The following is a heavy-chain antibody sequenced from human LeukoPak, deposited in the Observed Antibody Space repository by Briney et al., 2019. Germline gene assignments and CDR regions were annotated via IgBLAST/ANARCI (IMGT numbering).Heavy chain of an antibody. CDR2: IYYSGST. V-gene: IGHV4-59*12. D-gene: IGHD3-3*01. J-gene: IGHJ4*02. CDR1: GGSISSYY. Sequence: LSLTCAVSGGSISSYYWSWIRQAPGKGLEWIGYIYYSGSTNYNPSLKSRATISVDTSKNQFSLKLSSVTAADPAVYYCARGRSYDFWSGYNHYFDYWGRGTLVTVSS. CDR3: ARGRSYDFWSGYNHYFDY.